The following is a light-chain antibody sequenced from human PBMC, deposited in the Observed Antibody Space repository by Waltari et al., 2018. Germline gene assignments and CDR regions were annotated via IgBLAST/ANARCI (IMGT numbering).Light chain of an antibody. CDR1: SSNIGSDT. J-gene: IGLJ3*02. CDR3: ATWDDTLHGCWV. V-gene: IGLV1-44*01. Sequence: QSVLTQPPSASGTPGQRVTIPCSGSSSNIGSDTVNWFQHLPGTAPKLLIYTGIHGPSGVPDRFPGSKSGPSASRAISGRQSEDEADYYCATWDDTLHGCWVFGGGTKLTVL. CDR2: TGI.